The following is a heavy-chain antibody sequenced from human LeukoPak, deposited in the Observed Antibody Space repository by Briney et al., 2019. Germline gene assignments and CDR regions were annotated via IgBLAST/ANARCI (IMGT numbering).Heavy chain of an antibody. D-gene: IGHD6-6*01. Sequence: GGSLRLSCAASGFTFDDYGMSWVRQAPGKGLEWVSGINWNGGSTGYADSVKGRFTISRDNAKNSLYLQMNSLRAEDTALYYCARESVFRSAARPRSAFDIWGQGTMVTVSS. CDR2: INWNGGST. J-gene: IGHJ3*02. CDR3: ARESVFRSAARPRSAFDI. CDR1: GFTFDDYG. V-gene: IGHV3-20*04.